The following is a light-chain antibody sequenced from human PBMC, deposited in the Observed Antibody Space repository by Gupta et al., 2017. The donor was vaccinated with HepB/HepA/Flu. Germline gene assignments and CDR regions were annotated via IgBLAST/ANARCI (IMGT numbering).Light chain of an antibody. Sequence: EIVSTQSPGTLSLSPGERATPSCRASQSVSSSYLAWYQQKPGQAPRLLIYGASSRATGIPDRFSGSGSGTDFTLTISRLEPEDFAVYYCQQYGSSITFGQGTRLEIK. J-gene: IGKJ5*01. CDR2: GAS. CDR3: QQYGSSIT. CDR1: QSVSSSY. V-gene: IGKV3-20*01.